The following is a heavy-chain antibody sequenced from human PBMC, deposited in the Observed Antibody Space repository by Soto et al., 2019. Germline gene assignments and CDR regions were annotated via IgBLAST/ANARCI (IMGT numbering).Heavy chain of an antibody. CDR2: IYDSGST. D-gene: IGHD2-15*01. Sequence: SETLSLTCNVSGGSISSGDYYWSWIRQPPGKGLVWIGDIYDSGSTYYNPPLKSRVTISVDTSKNQFSLKLSSVTAADTAVYFCARGTPSPLIVRSSRGPWFDPWGQGTLVTVSS. CDR3: ARGTPSPLIVRSSRGPWFDP. J-gene: IGHJ5*02. CDR1: GGSISSGDYY. V-gene: IGHV4-30-4*02.